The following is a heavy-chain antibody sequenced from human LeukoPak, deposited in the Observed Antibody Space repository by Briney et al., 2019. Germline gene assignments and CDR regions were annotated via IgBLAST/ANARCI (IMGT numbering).Heavy chain of an antibody. Sequence: PGGSLRLSCSASGFILRSHAMHWVRQAPGKGLEYVSRISDNGGSTYYADSVKGRFTISRDNSKNTLYLQMSSLRAVDTAVYYCVKDNEAGGSPFDRWGQGTVVTVSS. CDR1: GFILRSHA. J-gene: IGHJ4*02. D-gene: IGHD1-1*01. CDR3: VKDNEAGGSPFDR. V-gene: IGHV3-64D*06. CDR2: ISDNGGST.